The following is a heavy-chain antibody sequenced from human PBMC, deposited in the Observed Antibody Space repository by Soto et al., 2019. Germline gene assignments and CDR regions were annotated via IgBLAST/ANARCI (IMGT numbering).Heavy chain of an antibody. V-gene: IGHV4-31*11. J-gene: IGHJ4*02. CDR3: AREWGVNSALGRPTDY. CDR1: GGSISSGGYY. CDR2: IFYSGST. D-gene: IGHD1-20*01. Sequence: QVQLQESGPRLVKPSQTLSLTCAVSGGSISSGGYYWSWIRQHPGKGLEWIGYIFYSGSTYYSPSLKSRVTISVDTSKNQFSLKLCSVTAADTAVYYCAREWGVNSALGRPTDYWGQGTLVTVSS.